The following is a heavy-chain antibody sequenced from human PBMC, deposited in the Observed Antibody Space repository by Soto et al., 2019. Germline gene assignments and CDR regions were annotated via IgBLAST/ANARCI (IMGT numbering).Heavy chain of an antibody. D-gene: IGHD3-16*01. CDR1: GGFLSESY. V-gene: IGHV4-34*01. Sequence: SETLSLTCAVYGGFLSESYWTWIRQPPGKGLEWIEEINHVGGTNYNPSLKSRVTMSVDTSQNQFSLRLISVTAADTAMYLCVRIRYQLPSSVLGLDPWGQGTPVTVSS. CDR2: INHVGGT. J-gene: IGHJ5*02. CDR3: VRIRYQLPSSVLGLDP.